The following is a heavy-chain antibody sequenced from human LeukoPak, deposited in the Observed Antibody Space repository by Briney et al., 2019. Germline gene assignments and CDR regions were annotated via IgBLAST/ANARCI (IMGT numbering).Heavy chain of an antibody. CDR1: GFTLNNAW. CDR2: IRSKNDGVTT. J-gene: IGHJ4*02. D-gene: IGHD4-17*01. Sequence: GDSLRLSCAASGFTLNNAWMIGLAQAQGKGLEWVGQIRSKNDGVTTEYAAPVRGRFTISRDDSKNTLYLQMNSLKIEDTAVYYCTRDDYDDYVHDDWGQGTLVTVSS. CDR3: TRDDYDDYVHDD. V-gene: IGHV3-15*01.